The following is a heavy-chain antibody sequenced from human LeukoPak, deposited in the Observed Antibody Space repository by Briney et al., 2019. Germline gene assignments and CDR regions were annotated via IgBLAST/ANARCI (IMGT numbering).Heavy chain of an antibody. D-gene: IGHD3-3*01. J-gene: IGHJ4*02. V-gene: IGHV3-74*01. CDR1: GFTFSNYW. CDR2: IKYDGSAT. CDR3: VSGSLQSGYNFDY. Sequence: GGPLRLSCAASGFTFSNYWMNWIRQVPGKGLVWVSHIKYDGSATNYADSVKGRLTISRDNAKNTLYLQMNSLRAEDTAVYYCVSGSLQSGYNFDYWGQGALVTVSS.